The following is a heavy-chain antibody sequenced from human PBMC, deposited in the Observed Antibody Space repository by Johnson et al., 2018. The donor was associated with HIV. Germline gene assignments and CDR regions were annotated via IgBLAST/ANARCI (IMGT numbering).Heavy chain of an antibody. CDR2: IYNDGSRT. Sequence: VQLVESGGGLVKPGGSLRLSCAASGFSFRTYWMVWVRQVPGKRPVWVARIYNDGSRTTYADSVRGRFTISRDNAKYTVDLQMNSLRVEDTAVYYCAKRGPSKQLVDAFDIWGQGTMVTVSS. CDR3: AKRGPSKQLVDAFDI. CDR1: GFSFRTYW. D-gene: IGHD6-6*01. J-gene: IGHJ3*02. V-gene: IGHV3-74*02.